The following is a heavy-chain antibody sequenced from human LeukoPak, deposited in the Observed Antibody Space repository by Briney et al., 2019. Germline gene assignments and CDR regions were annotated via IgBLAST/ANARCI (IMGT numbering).Heavy chain of an antibody. V-gene: IGHV4-38-2*01. J-gene: IGHJ5*02. D-gene: IGHD3-10*01. Sequence: PSETLSLTCAVSGYSISSGYYWGWIRQPPGKGLEWIGSIYHSGSTDYNPSLKSRITISVDTSKNQFSLKLNSVTAADTAVYYCARIGYGSGSPTNLWGQGTLVTVSS. CDR1: GYSISSGYY. CDR3: ARIGYGSGSPTNL. CDR2: IYHSGST.